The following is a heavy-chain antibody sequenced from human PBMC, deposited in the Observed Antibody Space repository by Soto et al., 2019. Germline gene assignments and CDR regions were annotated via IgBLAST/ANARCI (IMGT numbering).Heavy chain of an antibody. CDR3: ARDSGYSYGRYYFDY. CDR1: GGSISSYY. Sequence: KPSETLSLTCTVSGGSISSYYWSWIRQPPGKGLEWIGYIYYSGSTNYNPSLKSRVTISVDTSKNQFSLKLSAVTAADTAVYYCARDSGYSYGRYYFDYWGQGTLVTVSS. V-gene: IGHV4-59*01. J-gene: IGHJ4*02. D-gene: IGHD5-18*01. CDR2: IYYSGST.